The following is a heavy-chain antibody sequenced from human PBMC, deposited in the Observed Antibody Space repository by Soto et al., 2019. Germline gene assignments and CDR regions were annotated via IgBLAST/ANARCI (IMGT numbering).Heavy chain of an antibody. CDR1: GYRFTHYV. D-gene: IGHD3-22*01. CDR3: VRDYASDSGVHLDF. V-gene: IGHV1-3*01. CDR2: IGAGDGKT. J-gene: IGHJ4*02. Sequence: QVQLVQSGTEVKKPGASVKVSCKASGYRFTHYVIHWVRQAPGQRLEWMGWIGAGDGKTYYSQNFQGRVSITRDTSASIVYMELSSLISEDTAVYYCVRDYASDSGVHLDFWGQGPLVTVSS.